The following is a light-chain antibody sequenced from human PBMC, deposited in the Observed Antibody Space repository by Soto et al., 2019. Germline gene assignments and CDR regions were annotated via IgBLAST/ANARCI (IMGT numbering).Light chain of an antibody. CDR2: DVT. CDR3: SSYSTTSTIFV. CDR1: ISDVGGFNY. Sequence: QSVLTQPASVSGSPGQSITISCTGTISDVGGFNYVSWNQHHPGKAPKLIIYDVTNRPSGVSNRFSGSKSGNTASLTISGLQAEDEADYYCSSYSTTSTIFVFGTGTKVTVL. V-gene: IGLV2-14*01. J-gene: IGLJ1*01.